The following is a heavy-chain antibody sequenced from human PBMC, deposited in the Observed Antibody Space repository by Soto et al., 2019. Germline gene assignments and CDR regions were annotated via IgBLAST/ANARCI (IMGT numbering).Heavy chain of an antibody. Sequence: EVQLLESGGGLVQPGGSLRLSCGASGFTFSSYGMSWVRQGPGKGLEWVADISGSGDATHYADPVKGHFTISRDNSKNTLFLQMNSLRAEDTAIYYCARGAWGSIHDHWGQGTLVIVSS. D-gene: IGHD3-16*01. CDR3: ARGAWGSIHDH. V-gene: IGHV3-23*01. J-gene: IGHJ4*02. CDR1: GFTFSSYG. CDR2: ISGSGDAT.